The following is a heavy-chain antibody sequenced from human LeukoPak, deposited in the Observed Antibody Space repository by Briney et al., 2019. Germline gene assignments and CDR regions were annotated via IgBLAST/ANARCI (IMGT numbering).Heavy chain of an antibody. CDR2: ISWNSGSI. D-gene: IGHD3-16*01. CDR3: AKDSSYEWNSNWFDP. J-gene: IGHJ5*02. Sequence: GGSLRLSCAASGFTFDDYAMHWVRQAPAKGLQWVSGISWNSGSIGYADSVKGRFTIPRDNAKNSLYLQMNSLRAEDTALYYCAKDSSYEWNSNWFDPWGQGTLVTASS. V-gene: IGHV3-9*01. CDR1: GFTFDDYA.